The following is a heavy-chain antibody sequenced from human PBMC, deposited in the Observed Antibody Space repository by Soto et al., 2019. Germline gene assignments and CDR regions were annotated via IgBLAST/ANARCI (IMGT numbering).Heavy chain of an antibody. CDR3: ARHGSDSSSWYWFDP. V-gene: IGHV1-3*01. D-gene: IGHD6-13*01. CDR1: GYTFTSYA. Sequence: GASVKVSCKASGYTFTSYAMHWVRQAPGQRLEWMGWINAGNGNTKYSQKFQGRVTITRDTSASTAYMELSSLRSEDTAVYYCARHGSDSSSWYWFDPWGQGTLVTVSS. CDR2: INAGNGNT. J-gene: IGHJ5*02.